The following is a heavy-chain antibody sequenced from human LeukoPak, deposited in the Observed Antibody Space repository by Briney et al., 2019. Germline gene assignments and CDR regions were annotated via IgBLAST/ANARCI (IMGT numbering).Heavy chain of an antibody. D-gene: IGHD3-10*01. V-gene: IGHV1-69*06. Sequence: ASVKVSCKASGGTFSSYAISWVRQAPGQGLQWMGGIIPIFGTANYAQKFQGRVTITADKSTSTAHMELSSLRSEDTAVYYCARDYYGSGSYYSDYWGQGTLVTVSS. CDR2: IIPIFGTA. J-gene: IGHJ4*02. CDR1: GGTFSSYA. CDR3: ARDYYGSGSYYSDY.